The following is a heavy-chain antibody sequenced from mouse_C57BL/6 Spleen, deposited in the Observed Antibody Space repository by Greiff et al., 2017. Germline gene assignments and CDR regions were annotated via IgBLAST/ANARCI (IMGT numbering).Heavy chain of an antibody. CDR1: GYTFTSSW. CDR3: ARWRVVGFYEAMAY. Sequence: QVQLQQPGAELVKPGASVKLSCKASGYTFTSSWMHWVKQRPGPGLEWIGLIHPSSGSTHYNEKFKSKATLTVDKSSSTAYMQLSSLTSEDSAVYDGARWRVVGFYEAMAYWGQGTAVTVSA. J-gene: IGHJ4*01. CDR2: IHPSSGST. D-gene: IGHD1-1*01. V-gene: IGHV1-64*01.